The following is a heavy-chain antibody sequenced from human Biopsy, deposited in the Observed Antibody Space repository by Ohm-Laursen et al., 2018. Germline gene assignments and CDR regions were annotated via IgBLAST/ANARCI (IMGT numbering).Heavy chain of an antibody. CDR2: IKQDVSER. J-gene: IGHJ4*02. Sequence: SLRLSCAASGFTFSNYWMSWVRQAPGKGLEWVANIKQDVSERFYVDSVKGRFTISRDNAKNSLYLQMNSLRAEDTAVYYCARAYPPPGRRLVVVAGDFDCRGQGTLVTVPS. V-gene: IGHV3-7*01. CDR1: GFTFSNYW. CDR3: ARAYPPPGRRLVVVAGDFDC. D-gene: IGHD2-15*01.